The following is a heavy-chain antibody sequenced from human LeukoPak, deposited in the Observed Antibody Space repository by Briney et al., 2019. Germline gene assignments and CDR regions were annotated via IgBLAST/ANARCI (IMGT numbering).Heavy chain of an antibody. V-gene: IGHV1-18*01. CDR1: GYTFTSYG. CDR3: ARRGYPVYYYYMDV. CDR2: ISADNGKT. D-gene: IGHD5-12*01. J-gene: IGHJ6*03. Sequence: ASVKVSCKTSGYTFTSYGISWVRQAPGQGLEWMGWISADNGKTNYAQKLQGRVTMTTDTSTTTAYMELRSLRSDDTAMYYCARRGYPVYYYYMDVWGKGTTVTISS.